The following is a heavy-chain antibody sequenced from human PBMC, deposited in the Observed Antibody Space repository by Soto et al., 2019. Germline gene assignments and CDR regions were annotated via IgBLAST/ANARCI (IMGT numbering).Heavy chain of an antibody. D-gene: IGHD3-9*01. CDR1: CGSIGTYY. CDR3: ARHPGYYDILTGYTTYYFDY. J-gene: IGHJ4*02. Sequence: SETLSLTCTVSCGSIGTYYWSWIRQPPGKGLEWIGYIYYRGNTDYNPSLKSRVTISLDTPKNQFSLKLSSVTAADTAVYYCARHPGYYDILTGYTTYYFDYWGQGILVTVSS. CDR2: IYYRGNT. V-gene: IGHV4-59*08.